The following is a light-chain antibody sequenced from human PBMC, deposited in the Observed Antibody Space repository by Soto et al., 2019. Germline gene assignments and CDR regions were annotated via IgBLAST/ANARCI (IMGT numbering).Light chain of an antibody. J-gene: IGKJ1*01. CDR2: WAS. CDR3: QQYYSTPRT. V-gene: IGKV4-1*01. CDR1: QSVLYSSNTKNY. Sequence: DIVMTQSPDSLAVSLGERATINCKSSQSVLYSSNTKNYLAWYQQKPGQPPKLLIYWASTRESGVPARFSGTGSGTYFTLTISSLQAEDEAVYYCQQYYSTPRTFGQGTKVDIK.